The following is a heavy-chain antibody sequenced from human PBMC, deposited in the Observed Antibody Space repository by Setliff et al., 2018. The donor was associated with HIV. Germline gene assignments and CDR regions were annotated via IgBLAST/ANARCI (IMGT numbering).Heavy chain of an antibody. J-gene: IGHJ6*02. CDR1: GYTFTSYY. CDR2: IIPILGIA. CDR3: ARVGPSIPYGMDV. Sequence: SVKVSCKTSGYTFTSYYIHWVRQAPGQGLEWMGGIIPILGIANYAQKFQGRVTITADESTSTAYMELRSLRSDDTAVYYCARVGPSIPYGMDVWGQGTTVTVSS. D-gene: IGHD2-21*01. V-gene: IGHV1-69*10.